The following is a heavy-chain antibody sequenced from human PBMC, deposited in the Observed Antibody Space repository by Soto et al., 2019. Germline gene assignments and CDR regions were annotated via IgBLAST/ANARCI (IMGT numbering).Heavy chain of an antibody. V-gene: IGHV3-30*02. J-gene: IGHJ4*02. Sequence: GGSLRLSCVASGFNFSNYALHWVRRTPGKGLEWVSLITFDGGSKFYGDSVKGRFAISRDNSKNTLYLQMKSLRPEDTAVYYCAKALYSGYAIAVFDFWGQGTPVTVPQ. CDR1: GFNFSNYA. D-gene: IGHD5-12*01. CDR2: ITFDGGSK. CDR3: AKALYSGYAIAVFDF.